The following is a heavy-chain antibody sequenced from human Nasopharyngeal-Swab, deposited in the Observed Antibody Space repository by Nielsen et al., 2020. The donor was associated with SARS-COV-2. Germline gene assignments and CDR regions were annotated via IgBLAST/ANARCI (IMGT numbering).Heavy chain of an antibody. CDR1: GFSFSKYW. J-gene: IGHJ4*02. Sequence: GESLKISCRASGFSFSKYWMHWVRQAPGKGPVWVSRVNQDGSRTDYADSVRGRFTISRDNAKNTLYLQMNSLRVEDTAVYYCVKHQGSSSDQWGQGTLVTVSS. CDR2: VNQDGSRT. CDR3: VKHQGSSSDQ. V-gene: IGHV3-74*01.